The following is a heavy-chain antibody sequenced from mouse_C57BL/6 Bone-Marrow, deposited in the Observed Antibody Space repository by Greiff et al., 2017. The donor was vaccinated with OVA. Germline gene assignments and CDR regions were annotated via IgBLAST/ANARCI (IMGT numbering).Heavy chain of an antibody. Sequence: QVQLQQSGAELVKPGASVKMSCKASGYTFTTYPIEWMKQNHGKSLEWIGNFHPYNDDTKYNEKFKGKATLTVEKSSSTVYLAISRLPSDDSAVYYCARRFDYYGSSLAYWGQGTLVTVSA. CDR1: GYTFTTYP. V-gene: IGHV1-47*01. CDR3: ARRFDYYGSSLAY. D-gene: IGHD1-1*01. CDR2: FHPYNDDT. J-gene: IGHJ3*01.